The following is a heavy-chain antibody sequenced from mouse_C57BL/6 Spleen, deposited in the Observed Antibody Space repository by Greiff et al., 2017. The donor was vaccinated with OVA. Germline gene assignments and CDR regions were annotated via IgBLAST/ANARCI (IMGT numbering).Heavy chain of an antibody. V-gene: IGHV2-5*01. CDR2: IWRGGST. Sequence: QVQLKESGPGLVQPSQSLSITCTVSGFSLTSYGVHWVRQSPGKGLEWLGVIWRGGSTDYNAAFMSRLSITKDNSKSQVFFKMNSLQADDTAIYYCAKARMDYDYAMDYWGQGTSVTVSS. CDR3: AKARMDYDYAMDY. CDR1: GFSLTSYG. J-gene: IGHJ4*01. D-gene: IGHD2-4*01.